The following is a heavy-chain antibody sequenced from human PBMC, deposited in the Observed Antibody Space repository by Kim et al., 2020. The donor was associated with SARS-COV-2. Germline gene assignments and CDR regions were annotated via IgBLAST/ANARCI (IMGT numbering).Heavy chain of an antibody. V-gene: IGHV6-1*01. D-gene: IGHD3-3*01. CDR1: GDSVSSNSAA. CDR2: TYYRSKWYN. CDR3: ARDYSLEWDPYYYYYGMDV. Sequence: SQTLSLTCAISGDSVSSNSAAWNWIRQSPSRGLEWLGRTYYRSKWYNDYAVSVKSRITINPDTSKNQFSLQLNSVTPEDTAVYYCARDYSLEWDPYYYYYGMDVWGQGTTVTVSS. J-gene: IGHJ6*02.